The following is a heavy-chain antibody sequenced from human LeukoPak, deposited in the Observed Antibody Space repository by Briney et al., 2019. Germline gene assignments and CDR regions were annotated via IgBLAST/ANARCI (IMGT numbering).Heavy chain of an antibody. CDR2: IIPIFGTA. D-gene: IGHD2-21*01. J-gene: IGHJ4*02. Sequence: EASVKVSCKASGGTFSSYAISWVRQAPGQGLEWMGGIIPIFGTANYAQKFQGRVTITADESTSTAYMELSSLRSEDTAVYYCARALCGGDCYSLDYWGQGTLVTVSS. V-gene: IGHV1-69*13. CDR1: GGTFSSYA. CDR3: ARALCGGDCYSLDY.